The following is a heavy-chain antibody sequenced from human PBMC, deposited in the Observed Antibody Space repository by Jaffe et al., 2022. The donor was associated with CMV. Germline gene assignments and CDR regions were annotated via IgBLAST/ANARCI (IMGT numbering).Heavy chain of an antibody. CDR2: IIPILGIA. Sequence: QVQLVQSGAEVKKPGSSVKVSCKASGGTFSSYAISWVRQAPGQGLEWMGRIIPILGIANYAQKFQGRVTITADKSTSTAYMELSSLRSEDTAVYYCARENYYDSSGYQAWFDPWGQGTLVTVSS. V-gene: IGHV1-69*09. CDR3: ARENYYDSSGYQAWFDP. CDR1: GGTFSSYA. D-gene: IGHD3-22*01. J-gene: IGHJ5*02.